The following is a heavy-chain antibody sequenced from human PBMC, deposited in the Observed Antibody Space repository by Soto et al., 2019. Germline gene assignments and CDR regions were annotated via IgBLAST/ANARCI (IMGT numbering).Heavy chain of an antibody. Sequence: SETLSLTCTVSGGSISSSSYYWGWIRQPPGKGLEWIGSIYYSGSTYYNPSLKSRVTISVDTSKNQFSLKLSSVTAADTAVYYCARLGNTIFGVVISPPDYWGQGALVNVSS. CDR2: IYYSGST. CDR1: GGSISSSSYY. V-gene: IGHV4-39*01. D-gene: IGHD3-3*01. J-gene: IGHJ4*02. CDR3: ARLGNTIFGVVISPPDY.